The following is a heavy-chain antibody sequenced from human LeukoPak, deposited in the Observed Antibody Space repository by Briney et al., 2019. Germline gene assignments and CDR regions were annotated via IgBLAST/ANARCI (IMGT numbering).Heavy chain of an antibody. CDR3: AKDPLLYSSGWFFDY. Sequence: GGSLRLSCTASGFTFSSYGMHWVRQAPGKGLEWVAFIRYDGNNKYYADSVKGRFTISRDNSKNTLYLQMNSLRAEDTAVYYCAKDPLLYSSGWFFDYWGQGTLVTVSS. CDR2: IRYDGNNK. D-gene: IGHD6-19*01. V-gene: IGHV3-30*02. J-gene: IGHJ4*02. CDR1: GFTFSSYG.